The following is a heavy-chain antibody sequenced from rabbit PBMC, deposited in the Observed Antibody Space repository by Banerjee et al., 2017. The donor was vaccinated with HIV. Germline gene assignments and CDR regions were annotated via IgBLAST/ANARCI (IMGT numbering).Heavy chain of an antibody. CDR3: ARGGDGGVRYMNL. D-gene: IGHD1-1*01. CDR2: IDTSSRST. Sequence: QEQLEESGGDLVKPEGSLTLTCTASGFSFSNKYVMCWVRQAPGKGLEWIACIDTSSRSTYYASWAKGRFTMSKTSSTTVTLQMTSLTAADTATYFCARGGDGGVRYMNLWGPGTLVTVS. V-gene: IGHV1S45*01. CDR1: GFSFSNKYV. J-gene: IGHJ4*01.